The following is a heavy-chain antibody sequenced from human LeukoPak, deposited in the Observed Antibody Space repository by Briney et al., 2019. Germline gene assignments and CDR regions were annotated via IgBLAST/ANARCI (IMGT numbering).Heavy chain of an antibody. J-gene: IGHJ4*02. D-gene: IGHD1-26*01. Sequence: GESLKISCKGSGYTFTNYWIGWVRQMPGKGLEWMGIIYPGDSGTRYSPSFQGQVTISADKSISTAYLQWSSLKASDTAMYYCARQPSGSPFSFGYWGQGTLVTVSS. V-gene: IGHV5-51*01. CDR1: GYTFTNYW. CDR2: IYPGDSGT. CDR3: ARQPSGSPFSFGY.